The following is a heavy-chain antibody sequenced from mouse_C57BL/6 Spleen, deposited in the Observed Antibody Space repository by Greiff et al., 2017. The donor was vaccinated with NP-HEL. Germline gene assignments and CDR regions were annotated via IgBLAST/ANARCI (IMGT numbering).Heavy chain of an antibody. D-gene: IGHD1-1*01. CDR3: TRDDYGSSEYFDV. CDR2: IDPETGGT. J-gene: IGHJ1*03. CDR1: GYTFTDYE. Sequence: VKLQQSGAELVRPGASVTLSCKASGYTFTDYEMHWVKQTPVHGLEWIGAIDPETGGTAYNQKFKGKAILTADKSSSQAYMELRSLSSEDSAVYYYTRDDYGSSEYFDVWGTGTTVTVSS. V-gene: IGHV1-15*01.